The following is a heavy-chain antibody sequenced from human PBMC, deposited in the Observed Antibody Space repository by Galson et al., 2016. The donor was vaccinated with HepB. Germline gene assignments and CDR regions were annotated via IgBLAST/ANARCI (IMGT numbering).Heavy chain of an antibody. D-gene: IGHD1-14*01. CDR1: GYTFTSYA. V-gene: IGHV1-3*01. CDR2: INAGNGNT. J-gene: IGHJ4*02. Sequence: SVKVSCKASGYTFTSYAMHWVRQAPGQRLEWMGWINAGNGNTKYSQKFQGRVTITRDTSANTAYMELSSLRSEDTAVYYCARVPLHYHYYFDYWGQGTLVTVSS. CDR3: ARVPLHYHYYFDY.